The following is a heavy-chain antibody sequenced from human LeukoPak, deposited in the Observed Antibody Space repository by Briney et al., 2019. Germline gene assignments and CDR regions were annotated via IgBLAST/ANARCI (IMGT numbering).Heavy chain of an antibody. CDR1: GGSISSYY. D-gene: IGHD6-13*01. Sequence: SETLSLTRTVSGGSISSYYWSWIRQPPGKGLEWIGYIYYSGSTNYNPSLKSRVTISVDTSKNQFSLKLSSVTAADTAVYYCARQRAAAGRRMDVWGQGTTVTVSS. CDR2: IYYSGST. CDR3: ARQRAAAGRRMDV. J-gene: IGHJ6*02. V-gene: IGHV4-59*08.